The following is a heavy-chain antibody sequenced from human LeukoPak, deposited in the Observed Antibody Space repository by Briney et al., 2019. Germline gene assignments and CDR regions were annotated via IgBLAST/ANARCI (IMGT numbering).Heavy chain of an antibody. Sequence: GGSLRLSCAASGFTFSSYAMSWVRQAPGKGLEWVSAISGRSGDTYYAASVKGRFTISRDNSKNTLYLQMNTLRAEDAAVYYCAPYEGIGARGGQGTLVTVSS. CDR3: APYEGIGAR. D-gene: IGHD3-10*01. CDR1: GFTFSSYA. CDR2: ISGRSGDT. J-gene: IGHJ4*02. V-gene: IGHV3-23*01.